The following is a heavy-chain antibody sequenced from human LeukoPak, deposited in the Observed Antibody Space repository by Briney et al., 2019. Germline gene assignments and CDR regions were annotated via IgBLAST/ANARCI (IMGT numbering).Heavy chain of an antibody. Sequence: EASVKVSCKASGYTFTSYYMHWVRQAPGQGLEWMGIINPSGGSTSYAQKFQGRVTMTRDTSTSTVYMELSSLRSEDTAVYYCARVAIVSSTPGYCSSTSCPDAFDIWGQGTMVTVSS. CDR1: GYTFTSYY. V-gene: IGHV1-46*01. CDR3: ARVAIVSSTPGYCSSTSCPDAFDI. J-gene: IGHJ3*02. D-gene: IGHD2-2*01. CDR2: INPSGGST.